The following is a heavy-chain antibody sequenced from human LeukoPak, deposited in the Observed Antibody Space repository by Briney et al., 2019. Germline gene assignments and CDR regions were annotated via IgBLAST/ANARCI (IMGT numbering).Heavy chain of an antibody. J-gene: IGHJ1*01. V-gene: IGHV1-69*13. D-gene: IGHD4-17*01. CDR1: GGTFSSYA. CDR3: ASPDYADSPEYFQH. Sequence: GASVKVSCKASGGTFSSYAISWVRQAPGQGLEWMGGIIPIFGTANYAQKFQGRVTITADEATSTDYMQLSSLRPDDRAVYYCASPDYADSPEYFQHWGQGTLVTVSS. CDR2: IIPIFGTA.